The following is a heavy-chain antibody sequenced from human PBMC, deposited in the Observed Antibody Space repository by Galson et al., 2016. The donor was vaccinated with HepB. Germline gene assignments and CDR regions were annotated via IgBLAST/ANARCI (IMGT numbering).Heavy chain of an antibody. CDR1: GGSISSINW. D-gene: IGHD2-15*01. Sequence: SETLSLTCAVSGGSISSINWWSWVRQPPGKGLEWIGEIYHGGNTNYNPSLKSRVTLSIDKSKNQFSLKLSSVTAADTAVYYCARQKIQSGGNCCAAFDIWGQGTMVTVSS. J-gene: IGHJ3*02. CDR3: ARQKIQSGGNCCAAFDI. CDR2: IYHGGNT. V-gene: IGHV4-4*02.